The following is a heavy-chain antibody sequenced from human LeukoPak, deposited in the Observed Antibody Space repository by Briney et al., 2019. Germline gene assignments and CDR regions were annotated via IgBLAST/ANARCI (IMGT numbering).Heavy chain of an antibody. CDR1: GFTFSSYW. D-gene: IGHD6-19*01. J-gene: IGHJ4*02. CDR3: AKGYSSGWYYFDY. V-gene: IGHV3-74*01. CDR2: INSDGSST. Sequence: GGSLRLSCAASGFTFSSYWMHWVRQAPGKGLGWVSRINSDGSSTSYAGSVKGRFTISRDNAKNSLYLQMNSLRAEDMALYYCAKGYSSGWYYFDYWGQGTLVTVSS.